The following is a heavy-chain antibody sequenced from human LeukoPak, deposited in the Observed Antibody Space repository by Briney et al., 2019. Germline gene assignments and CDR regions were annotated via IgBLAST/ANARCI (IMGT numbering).Heavy chain of an antibody. V-gene: IGHV3-48*04. CDR2: ISSSSTI. Sequence: GGSLRLSCAASGFTFSSYSMNWVRQAPGKGLEWVSYISSSSTIYYADSVKGRFTISRDNAKNSLYLQMNSLRAEDTAVYYCARRHGMDVWGKGTTVTVSS. J-gene: IGHJ6*04. CDR3: ARRHGMDV. CDR1: GFTFSSYS.